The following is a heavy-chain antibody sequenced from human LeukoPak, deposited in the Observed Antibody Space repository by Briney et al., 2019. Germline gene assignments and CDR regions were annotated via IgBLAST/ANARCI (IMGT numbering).Heavy chain of an antibody. D-gene: IGHD6-25*01. Sequence: GGSLRLSCAASGFTVSSNYMSWVRQAPGKGLEWVSVIYSGGSTYYSDSVKGRFAISRDNSKNTLYLQMNSLRAEDTAVYYCARAAADAFDIWGQGTMVTVSS. V-gene: IGHV3-53*01. CDR2: IYSGGST. J-gene: IGHJ3*02. CDR1: GFTVSSNY. CDR3: ARAAADAFDI.